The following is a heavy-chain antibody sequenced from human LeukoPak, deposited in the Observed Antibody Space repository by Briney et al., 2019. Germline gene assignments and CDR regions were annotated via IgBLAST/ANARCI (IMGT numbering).Heavy chain of an antibody. Sequence: SETLSLTCTLSVGSLSSGSYYGSWIRQPAGEGLEWIGRIYTSGNTNYNPSLKSRVTISVDTSKNQFSLKLSSVTAADTAVYYCARGYQLLPFDPWGLGTLVTVSS. V-gene: IGHV4-61*02. CDR2: IYTSGNT. J-gene: IGHJ5*02. CDR1: VGSLSSGSYY. CDR3: ARGYQLLPFDP. D-gene: IGHD2-2*01.